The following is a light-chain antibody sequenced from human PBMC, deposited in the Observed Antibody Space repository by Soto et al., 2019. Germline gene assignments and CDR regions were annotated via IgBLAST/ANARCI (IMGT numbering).Light chain of an antibody. J-gene: IGLJ2*01. CDR2: EVS. CDR3: SSYTSSSTLVV. V-gene: IGLV2-14*01. Sequence: QSVLTQPASASGSPGQSITISCTGTSSDVGGYNYVSWYQQHPGKAPKLMIYEVSNRPSGVSNRFSGSKSGNTASLTISGLQADDEADYYCSSYTSSSTLVVFGGGTKLTVL. CDR1: SSDVGGYNY.